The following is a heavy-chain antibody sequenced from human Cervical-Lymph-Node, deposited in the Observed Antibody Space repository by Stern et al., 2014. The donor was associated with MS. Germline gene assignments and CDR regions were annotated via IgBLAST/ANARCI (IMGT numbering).Heavy chain of an antibody. CDR2: IHPKSGGT. V-gene: IGHV1-2*06. J-gene: IGHJ4*02. CDR1: GYTFTDYY. Sequence: VQLVQSGAEMKRPGASVRVSCKASGYTFTDYYIHWVRQAPGQGLEWMGRIHPKSGGTNYAQKFQGRVTLTTDTSITTAYMELSSLRSDDTAVYYCARNTRDYWGQGTLVTVSS. CDR3: ARNTRDY.